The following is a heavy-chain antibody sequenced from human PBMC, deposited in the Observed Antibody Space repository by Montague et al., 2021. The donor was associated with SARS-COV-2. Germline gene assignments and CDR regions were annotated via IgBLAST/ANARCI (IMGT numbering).Heavy chain of an antibody. V-gene: IGHV3-48*03. D-gene: IGHD3-22*01. CDR2: ISSSGRTI. CDR1: GFTFSSSG. Sequence: SLRLSCAASGFTFSSSGMNWVRQAPGKGLEWVSYISSSGRTIYYADSVKGRFTISRDNAKNSLYLQMNSLRAEDTAVYYCARSYYYDSSGYYPDAFGIWGQGTMVTVSS. CDR3: ARSYYYDSSGYYPDAFGI. J-gene: IGHJ3*02.